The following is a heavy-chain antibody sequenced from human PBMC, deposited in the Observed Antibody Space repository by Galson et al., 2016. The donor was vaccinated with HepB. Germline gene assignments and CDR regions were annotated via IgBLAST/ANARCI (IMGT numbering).Heavy chain of an antibody. Sequence: SLRLSCAASGFTFSFYAMNWVRQAPGKGLEWVSNISDSGGSTYYADSVKGRFTISRDNYSNTLYLQMNSLRDEDTALYYCAKRRGTSWYDGFDIWGQGTMVTVSS. D-gene: IGHD6-13*01. CDR1: GFTFSFYA. V-gene: IGHV3-23*01. CDR2: ISDSGGST. CDR3: AKRRGTSWYDGFDI. J-gene: IGHJ3*02.